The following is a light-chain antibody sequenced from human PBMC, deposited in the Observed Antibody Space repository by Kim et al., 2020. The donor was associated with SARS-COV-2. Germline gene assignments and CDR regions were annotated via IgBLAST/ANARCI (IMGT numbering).Light chain of an antibody. CDR1: QGINSD. J-gene: IGKJ4*01. CDR3: QQLHSTPLT. V-gene: IGKV1-39*01. CDR2: ATS. Sequence: AYVGDRVTITCRASQGINSDLDWYQEKPGEAPKLLIYATSVLRGGVPSRFSGSGSGTDFTLTVSSLQPEDFATYYCQQLHSTPLTFGGGTKVDIK.